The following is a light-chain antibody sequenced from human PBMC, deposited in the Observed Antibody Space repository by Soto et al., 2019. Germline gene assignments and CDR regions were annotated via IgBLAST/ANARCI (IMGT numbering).Light chain of an antibody. CDR1: QGIGNY. CDR3: QKYNNDFWT. J-gene: IGKJ1*01. CDR2: AAS. V-gene: IGKV1-27*01. Sequence: DIQMTQSPSSLSASVGDRVTITCRASQGIGNYLAWYQQKPGKLPNLLIYAASTLHSGVPSRFSGSGSGTDFTLTISSLQPDDVATYNCQKYNNDFWTFGQGTKVEI.